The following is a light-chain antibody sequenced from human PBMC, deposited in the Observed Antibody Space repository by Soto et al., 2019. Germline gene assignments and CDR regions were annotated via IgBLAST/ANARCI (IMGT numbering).Light chain of an antibody. CDR2: MVS. Sequence: QSALTQPASVSGSPGQSITISCTGTSSDVGNYNYVSWYQQYPGRVPKLLIYMVSNRPSGVSNRFSGSKSGNTASLTISGLQAEDEADYYCSSYISSSTFVFGTGTKVTVL. V-gene: IGLV2-14*01. J-gene: IGLJ1*01. CDR3: SSYISSSTFV. CDR1: SSDVGNYNY.